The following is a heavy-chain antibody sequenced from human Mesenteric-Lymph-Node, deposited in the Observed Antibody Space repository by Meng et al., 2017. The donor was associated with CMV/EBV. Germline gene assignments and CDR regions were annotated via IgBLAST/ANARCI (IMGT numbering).Heavy chain of an antibody. Sequence: GGSLRLSCAASGFTFSSYSMNWVRQAPGKGLEWVANIKQDGDEKYYVDSVKGRFTISRDNAKNSLFLQMNSLRAEDTAVYYCARGRYSWGEWGQGTLVTVSS. J-gene: IGHJ4*02. CDR2: IKQDGDEK. CDR1: GFTFSSYS. CDR3: ARGRYSWGE. D-gene: IGHD3-16*01. V-gene: IGHV3-7*01.